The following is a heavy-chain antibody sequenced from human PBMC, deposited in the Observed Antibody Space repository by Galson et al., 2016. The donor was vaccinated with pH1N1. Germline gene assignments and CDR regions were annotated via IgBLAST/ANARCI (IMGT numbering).Heavy chain of an antibody. Sequence: SLRLSCAASGFTFGDYAMRWVRQAPGKGLEYVSSISTSSGTTYYGDSVRGRFTISRDNSKYTVYLQMNSLRAEDTAIYYCTKARVGNYYFDYWGQGSLVTVSS. CDR2: ISTSSGTT. CDR3: TKARVGNYYFDY. J-gene: IGHJ4*02. V-gene: IGHV3-23*01. CDR1: GFTFGDYA. D-gene: IGHD1-7*01.